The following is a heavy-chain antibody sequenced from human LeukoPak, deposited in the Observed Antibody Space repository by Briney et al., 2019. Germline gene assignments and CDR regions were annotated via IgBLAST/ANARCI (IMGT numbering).Heavy chain of an antibody. Sequence: KPSETLSLTCTVSGGSISSSSYYWTWIRQPPGKGLEWIGYVYEVGITYYNPSPKSRATISEDRSKNQFSLKLTSVTAADTAVYFCAREMATVSSRAFDIWGQGTMLTVSS. V-gene: IGHV4-30-2*01. CDR3: AREMATVSSRAFDI. D-gene: IGHD5-24*01. CDR2: VYEVGIT. J-gene: IGHJ3*02. CDR1: GGSISSSSYY.